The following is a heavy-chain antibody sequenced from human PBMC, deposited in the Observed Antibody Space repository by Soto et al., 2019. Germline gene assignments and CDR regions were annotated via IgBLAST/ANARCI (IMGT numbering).Heavy chain of an antibody. V-gene: IGHV3-30-3*01. Sequence: RLSCAASEVTISSYAMHRVSQAPGKGLEWVAVISYDGSNKYYADSVKGRFTISRDNSKNTLYLQMNSLRAEDTAVYYCAREETYYDILTGYYPNWFDPWGQGTLVTVSS. J-gene: IGHJ5*02. CDR2: ISYDGSNK. CDR3: AREETYYDILTGYYPNWFDP. CDR1: EVTISSYA. D-gene: IGHD3-9*01.